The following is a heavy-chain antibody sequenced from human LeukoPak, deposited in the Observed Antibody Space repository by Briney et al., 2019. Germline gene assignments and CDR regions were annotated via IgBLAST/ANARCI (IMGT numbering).Heavy chain of an antibody. CDR3: GTGLHGSGSYTDKVFDY. CDR1: GYTXTELS. J-gene: IGHJ4*02. Sequence: SVKVSCKVSGYTXTELSMHGMRQAPGKGLGWMGGLDTEDGETIYAQKCQGIVTMTENTSTDTAYMELSSLGSEDTAVYCCGTGLHGSGSYTDKVFDYWGRGLVVSVS. CDR2: LDTEDGET. D-gene: IGHD3-10*01. V-gene: IGHV1-24*01.